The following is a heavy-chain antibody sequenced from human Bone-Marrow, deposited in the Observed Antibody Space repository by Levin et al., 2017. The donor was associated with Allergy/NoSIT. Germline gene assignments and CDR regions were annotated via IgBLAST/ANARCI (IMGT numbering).Heavy chain of an antibody. D-gene: IGHD1-1*01. J-gene: IGHJ4*02. V-gene: IGHV3-11*01. CDR3: ATQRGLGSRVFDY. CDR1: GFTFADYY. Sequence: KRGESLKISCSASGFTFADYYMTWIRQAPGKGLEWVSYISSSGTIIDYADSVKGRFSISRDNAKNSLYLQMNSLRAEDTAVYFCATQRGLGSRVFDYWGQGTLVTVSS. CDR2: ISSSGTII.